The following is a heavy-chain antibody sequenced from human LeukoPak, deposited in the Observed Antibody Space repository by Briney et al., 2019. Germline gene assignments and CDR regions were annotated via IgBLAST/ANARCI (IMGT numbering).Heavy chain of an antibody. CDR1: GFTFDDYA. Sequence: PGGSLRLSCAASGFTFDDYAMHWVRQAPGKGLEWVSGISWNSGSIGYADSVKGRFTISRDNAKNSLYLQMNSLRAEDTALYYCAKDIGPYGGNLYFDYWGQGTLVTVSS. V-gene: IGHV3-9*01. CDR3: AKDIGPYGGNLYFDY. J-gene: IGHJ4*02. D-gene: IGHD4-23*01. CDR2: ISWNSGSI.